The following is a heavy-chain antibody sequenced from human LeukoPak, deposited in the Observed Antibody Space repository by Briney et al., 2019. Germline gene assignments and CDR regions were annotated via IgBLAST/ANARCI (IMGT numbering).Heavy chain of an antibody. CDR2: INPSGGST. J-gene: IGHJ4*02. Sequence: ASVKVSCKASGYTFTSYDINWVRQAPGQGLEWMGIINPSGGSTSYAQKFQGRVTMTRDTSTSTVYMELSSLRSEDTAVYYCAREHTGYSSGYPGDYWGQGTLVTVSS. CDR3: AREHTGYSSGYPGDY. V-gene: IGHV1-46*01. D-gene: IGHD3-22*01. CDR1: GYTFTSYD.